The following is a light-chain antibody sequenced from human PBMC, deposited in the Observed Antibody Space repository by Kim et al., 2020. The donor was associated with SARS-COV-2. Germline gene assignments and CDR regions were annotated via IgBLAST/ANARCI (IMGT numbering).Light chain of an antibody. CDR1: GIGSKS. V-gene: IGLV3-21*04. J-gene: IGLJ2*01. CDR3: QVWDSSSDHRVV. Sequence: PGKTARVSCGGNGIGSKSVAWYQQRSGQAPVLVIYYDSDRPSGIPERFSGSNSGNTATLTISRVEAGDEADYYCQVWDSSSDHRVVFGGGTQLTVL. CDR2: YDS.